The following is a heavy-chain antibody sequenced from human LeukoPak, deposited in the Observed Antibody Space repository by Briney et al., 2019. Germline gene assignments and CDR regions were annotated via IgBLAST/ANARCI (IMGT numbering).Heavy chain of an antibody. CDR2: ISSGSTYR. J-gene: IGHJ4*02. Sequence: PGGSLRLSCTASGFTFNSYTMNWVRQAPGKGLEWVSSISSGSTYRYYADSVKGRFTISRDNAENSLFLEMNSLRAEDTAVYYCARDLDYWGQGTLVTVSA. CDR3: ARDLDY. V-gene: IGHV3-21*04. CDR1: GFTFNSYT.